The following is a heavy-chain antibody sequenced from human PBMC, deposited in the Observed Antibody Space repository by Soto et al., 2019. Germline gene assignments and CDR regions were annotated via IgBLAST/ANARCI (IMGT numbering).Heavy chain of an antibody. CDR2: IIPLFGTT. J-gene: IGHJ4*02. CDR1: GGTFNTYG. CDR3: ARGGELAGWMPFDS. Sequence: QVHLVQSGAEVKKPGSSVKVSCRASGGTFNTYGFNWVRQAPGQGLEWMGGIIPLFGTTTYVHNFLGRVTFTADQSTKTAYMEMRSLTSEDTAVYFCARGGELAGWMPFDSWGQGTLVTVSS. D-gene: IGHD6-19*01. V-gene: IGHV1-69*01.